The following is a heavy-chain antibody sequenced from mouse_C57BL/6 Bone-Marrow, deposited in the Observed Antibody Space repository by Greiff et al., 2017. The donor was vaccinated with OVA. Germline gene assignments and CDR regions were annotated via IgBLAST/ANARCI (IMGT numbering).Heavy chain of an antibody. CDR1: GYTLTSYG. J-gene: IGHJ1*03. CDR2: IYPRSGNT. V-gene: IGHV1-81*01. Sequence: QVQLKQSGAELARPGASVKLSCKASGYTLTSYGISWVKQRTGQGLEWIGEIYPRSGNTYYNEKFKGKATLTVDQSSSTAYMQLNSLTSEDSAVYYCAFYYGSSYRYFDVWGTGTTVTVSS. CDR3: AFYYGSSYRYFDV. D-gene: IGHD1-1*01.